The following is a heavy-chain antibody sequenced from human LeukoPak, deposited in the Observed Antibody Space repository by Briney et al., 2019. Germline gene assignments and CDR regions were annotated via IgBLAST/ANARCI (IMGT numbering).Heavy chain of an antibody. D-gene: IGHD3-10*01. J-gene: IGHJ4*02. CDR1: GFTFSSYS. CDR2: ISSSSSTI. CDR3: ARAGQEWFGELGFDQ. V-gene: IGHV3-48*01. Sequence: GGSLRLSCAASGFTFSSYSMNWVRQAPGKGLEWVSYISSSSSTIYYADSVKGRFSISRDNAKNSLYLQTNSLRAEDTAVYYCARAGQEWFGELGFDQWGQGTLVIVSS.